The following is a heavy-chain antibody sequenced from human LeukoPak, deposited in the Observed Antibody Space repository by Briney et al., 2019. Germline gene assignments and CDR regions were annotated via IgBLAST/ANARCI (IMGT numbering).Heavy chain of an antibody. CDR2: INAYNGNT. V-gene: IGHV1-18*01. CDR1: GYTVTSYG. Sequence: ASVKVSCKASGYTVTSYGFSWVRQAPGQGLEWVGWINAYNGNTNYAQKLQGRVTMTTDTSTSTAYMELRSLRSDDTAVYYCARMRRITMRVEVCAPMDVWGQGTTVTVSS. J-gene: IGHJ6*02. CDR3: ARMRRITMRVEVCAPMDV. D-gene: IGHD3-22*01.